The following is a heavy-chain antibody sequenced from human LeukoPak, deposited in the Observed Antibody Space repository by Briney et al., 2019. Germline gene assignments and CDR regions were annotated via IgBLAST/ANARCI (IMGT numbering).Heavy chain of an antibody. Sequence: GASVKVSCKASGYTFTGYYMHWVRQAPGQGLEWMGWINPNSGGTNYAQKFQGRVTMTRDTSTSTAYMELSRLRSDDTAVYYCARGGRVYTFGGVIVTLGVGIYYYGMDVWGQGTTVTVSS. CDR1: GYTFTGYY. J-gene: IGHJ6*02. CDR3: ARGGRVYTFGGVIVTLGVGIYYYGMDV. D-gene: IGHD3-16*02. V-gene: IGHV1-2*02. CDR2: INPNSGGT.